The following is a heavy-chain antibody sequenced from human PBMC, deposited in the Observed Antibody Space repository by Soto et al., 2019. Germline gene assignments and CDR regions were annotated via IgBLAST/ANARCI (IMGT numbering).Heavy chain of an antibody. CDR3: ARGGTSGSAVFNWFDP. D-gene: IGHD3-10*01. CDR1: GASVSTYS. V-gene: IGHV4-59*02. Sequence: PSESLSLTCSVTGASVSTYSWGWIRQSPGKGLEWIGYIHYSGGTNYTPSLRSRVTISVDTSKNQLSLNLTSLTAADTAVYYCARGGTSGSAVFNWFDPWGQGTLVTVSS. J-gene: IGHJ5*02. CDR2: IHYSGGT.